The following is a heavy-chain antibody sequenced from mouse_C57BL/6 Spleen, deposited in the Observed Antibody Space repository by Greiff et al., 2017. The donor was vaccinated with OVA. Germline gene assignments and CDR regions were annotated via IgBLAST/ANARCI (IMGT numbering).Heavy chain of an antibody. Sequence: VQLQQPGAALVRPGSSVKLSCKASGYTFTSYWMHWVKQRPIQGLEWIGNIDPSDSETHYNQKFKDKATLTVDKSSSTAYMQLSSLTSEDSAVYYCARSEGYDYHWYFDVWGTGTTVTVSS. CDR1: GYTFTSYW. J-gene: IGHJ1*03. CDR2: IDPSDSET. V-gene: IGHV1-52*01. D-gene: IGHD2-4*01. CDR3: ARSEGYDYHWYFDV.